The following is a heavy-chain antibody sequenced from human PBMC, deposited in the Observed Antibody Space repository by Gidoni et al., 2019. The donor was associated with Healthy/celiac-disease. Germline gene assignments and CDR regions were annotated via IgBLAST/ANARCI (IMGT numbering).Heavy chain of an antibody. Sequence: QVQLQQWGAGLLKPSETLSLTCAVYGGSFSGYYWSWIRQPPGKGLEWIGEINHSGSTNYNPSLKSRDTLSVDTFKTQFALKLGSVTAADTALYYCARYSSSWRYWGQGTLVTVSS. CDR2: INHSGST. J-gene: IGHJ4*02. CDR1: GGSFSGYY. D-gene: IGHD6-13*01. V-gene: IGHV4-34*01. CDR3: ARYSSSWRY.